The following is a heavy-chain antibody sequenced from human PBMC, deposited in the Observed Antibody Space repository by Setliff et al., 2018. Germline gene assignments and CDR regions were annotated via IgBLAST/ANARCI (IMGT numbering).Heavy chain of an antibody. V-gene: IGHV3-21*01. Sequence: PGGSLRLSCAASGFTFSTHSMNWVRQAPGKGLEWVSSISRSSTYIYYADSMKGRFTISRDNAKNSLYLQMNSLRAEDTAVYYCARGWRSLSSGNRGHFDSWGHGTLVTVSS. D-gene: IGHD1-26*01. CDR2: ISRSSTYI. CDR3: ARGWRSLSSGNRGHFDS. J-gene: IGHJ4*01. CDR1: GFTFSTHS.